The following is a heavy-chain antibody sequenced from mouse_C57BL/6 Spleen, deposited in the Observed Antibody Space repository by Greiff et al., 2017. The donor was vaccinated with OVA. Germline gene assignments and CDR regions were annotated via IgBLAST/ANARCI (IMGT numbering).Heavy chain of an antibody. CDR3: ARERQLRSSWFAY. Sequence: EVQGVESGGGLVKPGGSLKLSCAASGFTFSSYAMSWVRQTPEKRLEWVATISDGGSYTYYPDNVKCRFTISRDNAKNNLYLQMSHLKSEDTAMYYCARERQLRSSWFAYWGQGTLVTVSA. D-gene: IGHD3-2*02. CDR1: GFTFSSYA. CDR2: ISDGGSYT. J-gene: IGHJ3*01. V-gene: IGHV5-4*01.